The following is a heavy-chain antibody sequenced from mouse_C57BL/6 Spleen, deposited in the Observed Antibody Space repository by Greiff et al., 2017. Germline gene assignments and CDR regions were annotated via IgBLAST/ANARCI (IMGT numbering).Heavy chain of an antibody. V-gene: IGHV1-85*01. J-gene: IGHJ3*01. CDR1: GYTFTSYD. D-gene: IGHD1-1*01. CDR2: IYPRDGST. Sequence: QVQLQQSGPELVKPGASVKLSCKASGYTFTSYDINWVKQRPGQGLEWIGWIYPRDGSTKYNEKFKGKATLTVDTSSSTAYMELHSLTSEDSAVYSCARVLLRSVAAWFAYWGQGTLVTVSA. CDR3: ARVLLRSVAAWFAY.